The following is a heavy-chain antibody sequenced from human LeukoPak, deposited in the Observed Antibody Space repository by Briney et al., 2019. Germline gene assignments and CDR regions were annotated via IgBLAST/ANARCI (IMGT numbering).Heavy chain of an antibody. CDR1: GFTFSSYG. D-gene: IGHD3-22*01. CDR3: ARDPSSGFYYYFDY. Sequence: GRSLRLSCAASGFTFSSYGSHGVRQAPGKGLEGWPVISYDGSNKYYADSVKGRFTISRDNSRNTLYLQMNSLRAEDTSVYYCARDPSSGFYYYFDYWGQGTLVTVFS. CDR2: ISYDGSNK. V-gene: IGHV3-30*03. J-gene: IGHJ4*02.